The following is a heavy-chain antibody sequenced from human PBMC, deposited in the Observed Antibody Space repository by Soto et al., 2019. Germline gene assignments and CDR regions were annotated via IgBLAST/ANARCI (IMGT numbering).Heavy chain of an antibody. CDR1: GDSISGYY. J-gene: IGHJ3*01. D-gene: IGHD3-16*01. CDR2: IYSSGNA. CDR3: GRGDVFDL. V-gene: IGHV4-4*07. Sequence: QVQLQESGPGLVKPSETVSLICTVSGDSISGYYWSWIRQPAGKGLEWIGRIYSSGNANYNPSLKSRVSLSVEMSKNQFSLKVTSVAAADTAMYYCGRGDVFDLWGQGTKVTVSS.